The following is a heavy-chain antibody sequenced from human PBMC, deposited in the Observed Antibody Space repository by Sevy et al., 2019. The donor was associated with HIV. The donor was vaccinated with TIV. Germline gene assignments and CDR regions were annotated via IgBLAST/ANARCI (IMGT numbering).Heavy chain of an antibody. Sequence: GGSLRLSCAASGFTVSSNYMSWVRQAPGKGLEWVSVIYSGGSTYYADSVKGRFTISRDNSKNTLYLQMNSLRAEDTAIYYCARGGRGYSYGYGLDGMDVWGQGTTVTVSS. D-gene: IGHD5-18*01. J-gene: IGHJ6*02. V-gene: IGHV3-53*05. CDR2: IYSGGST. CDR3: ARGGRGYSYGYGLDGMDV. CDR1: GFTVSSNY.